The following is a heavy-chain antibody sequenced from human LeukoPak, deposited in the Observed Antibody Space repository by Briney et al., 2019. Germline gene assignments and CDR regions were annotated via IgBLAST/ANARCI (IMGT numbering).Heavy chain of an antibody. V-gene: IGHV3-11*01. Sequence: PGGSLRLSCAASGFTFSDYYMSWIRQAPGKGLEWVSYISSSGSTIYYADSVKGRFTISRDNAKNSLYLQMNSLRAEDTAVYYCGRGLLILGVEITYYYYGMDVWGKGTTVTVSS. D-gene: IGHD3-3*01. J-gene: IGHJ6*04. CDR3: GRGLLILGVEITYYYYGMDV. CDR1: GFTFSDYY. CDR2: ISSSGSTI.